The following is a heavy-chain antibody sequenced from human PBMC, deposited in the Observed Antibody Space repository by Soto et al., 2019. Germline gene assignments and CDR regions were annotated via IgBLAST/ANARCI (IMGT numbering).Heavy chain of an antibody. CDR2: IFHSGTP. V-gene: IGHV4-31*03. D-gene: IGHD5-18*01. CDR3: ARERRMVTNLGGYYYYSMDV. J-gene: IGHJ6*02. Sequence: QVQLQESGPGLVKPSQTLSLTCTVSGGSISSGVYYWSWIRQHPGKGLEWIGYIFHSGTPYYNPSLKSRLTISVDTSKNQFSLKLSSVTAADTAVYYCARERRMVTNLGGYYYYSMDVWGQGTTVTVSS. CDR1: GGSISSGVYY.